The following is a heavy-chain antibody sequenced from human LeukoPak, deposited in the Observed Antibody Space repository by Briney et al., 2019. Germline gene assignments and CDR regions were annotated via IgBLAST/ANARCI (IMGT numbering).Heavy chain of an antibody. CDR1: GYTLTELS. V-gene: IGHV1-24*01. J-gene: IGHJ4*02. CDR3: AIRLTYDSSGYYYDY. D-gene: IGHD3-22*01. Sequence: GASVKVSCKVSGYTLTELSMHWVRQAPGKGLEWMGGFDPEDGETIYAQKFQGRVTMTEDTSTDTAYMELSRLRSEDTAVYYCAIRLTYDSSGYYYDYWGQGTLVTVSS. CDR2: FDPEDGET.